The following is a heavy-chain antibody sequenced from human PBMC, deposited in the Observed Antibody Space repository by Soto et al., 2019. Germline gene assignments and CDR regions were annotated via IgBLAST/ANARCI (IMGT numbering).Heavy chain of an antibody. V-gene: IGHV4-61*01. CDR1: GGSVSSGSYY. CDR3: ARHNGPLYVGYYYDMDV. Sequence: SETLSLTCTVSGGSVSSGSYYWSWIRQPPGKGLEWIGYIYYNGNTNYNPSLKSRVTISVDTSKNQFSLKLSSVTAADTAVYYCARHNGPLYVGYYYDMDVWGQGTTVTVSS. D-gene: IGHD3-16*01. CDR2: IYYNGNT. J-gene: IGHJ6*02.